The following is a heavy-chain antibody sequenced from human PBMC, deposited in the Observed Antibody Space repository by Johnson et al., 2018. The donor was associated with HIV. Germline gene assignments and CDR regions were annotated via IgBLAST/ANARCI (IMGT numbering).Heavy chain of an antibody. CDR2: IRYDGSKK. Sequence: EHLVESGEALVQPGKSLRLSRAASVFTFRSTSMNWVRQAPGQGLERVAFIRYDGSKKYYADSVKGRFAISRDNSKNTLYLQMNSLRAEDTAVHYCAREGNYYDSSSHVFDIWGQGTMVTVSS. V-gene: IGHV3-30*02. J-gene: IGHJ3*02. D-gene: IGHD3-22*01. CDR3: AREGNYYDSSSHVFDI. CDR1: VFTFRSTS.